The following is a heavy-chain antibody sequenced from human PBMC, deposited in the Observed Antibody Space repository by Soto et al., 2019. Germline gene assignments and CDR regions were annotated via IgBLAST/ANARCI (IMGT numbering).Heavy chain of an antibody. V-gene: IGHV3-30-3*01. D-gene: IGHD1-26*01. CDR3: ARDSWEDYFDY. CDR1: GFTFSSYA. J-gene: IGHJ4*02. Sequence: GGSLRLSCAASGFTFSSYAMHWVRQAPGKGLEWVAVISYDGSNKYYADSVKGRFTISRDNSKNTLYLQMNSLRAEDTAVYYCARDSWEDYFDYWGQGTLVTVSS. CDR2: ISYDGSNK.